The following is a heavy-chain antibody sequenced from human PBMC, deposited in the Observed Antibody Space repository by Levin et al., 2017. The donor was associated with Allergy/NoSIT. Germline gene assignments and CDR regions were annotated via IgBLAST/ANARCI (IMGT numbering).Heavy chain of an antibody. J-gene: IGHJ4*02. CDR2: IYYSGST. Sequence: LRLSCTVSGGSISSGGYYWSWIRQHPGKGLEWIGYIYYSGSTYYNPSLKSRVTISVDTSKNQFSLKLSSVTAADTAVYYCAREGWAAGIDYWGQGTLVTVSS. CDR3: AREGWAAGIDY. D-gene: IGHD6-13*01. CDR1: GGSISSGGYY. V-gene: IGHV4-31*03.